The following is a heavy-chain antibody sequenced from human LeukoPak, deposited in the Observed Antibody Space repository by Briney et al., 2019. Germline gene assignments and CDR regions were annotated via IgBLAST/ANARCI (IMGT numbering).Heavy chain of an antibody. CDR2: ISSSGSTI. J-gene: IGHJ4*02. Sequence: PGGSLRLSCAASGFTFSDYYMSWIRQAPGEGLEWVSYISSSGSTIYYADSVKGRFTISRDNAKNSLYLQMNSLRAEDTAVYYCARDLDTAMVGFDYWGQGTLVTVSS. D-gene: IGHD5-18*01. CDR3: ARDLDTAMVGFDY. CDR1: GFTFSDYY. V-gene: IGHV3-11*01.